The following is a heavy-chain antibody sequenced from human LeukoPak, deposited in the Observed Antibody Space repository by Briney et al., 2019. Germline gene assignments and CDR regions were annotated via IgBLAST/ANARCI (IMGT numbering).Heavy chain of an antibody. D-gene: IGHD3-10*01. Sequence: SSVKVSCKASGGTFSSYTISWVRQAPGQGLEWMGWISAYNGNTNYAQKLQGRVTMTTDTSTSTAYMELRSLRSDDTAVYYCARAGGYGSGILDAFDIWGQGTMVTVSS. J-gene: IGHJ3*02. CDR2: ISAYNGNT. CDR3: ARAGGYGSGILDAFDI. CDR1: GGTFSSYT. V-gene: IGHV1-18*01.